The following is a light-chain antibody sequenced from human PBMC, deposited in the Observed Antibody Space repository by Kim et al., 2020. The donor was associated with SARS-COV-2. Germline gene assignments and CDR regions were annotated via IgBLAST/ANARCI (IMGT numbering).Light chain of an antibody. V-gene: IGKV1-8*01. J-gene: IGKJ4*01. Sequence: SSTGDRATITCRAGQVFSSYLAWYQQKPGNAPNLLIYAASTLQSGVPSRFSGGGSRTDFTLTISCLQSEDFATYYCQQYYSYPLTFGGGTKVDIK. CDR2: AAS. CDR3: QQYYSYPLT. CDR1: QVFSSY.